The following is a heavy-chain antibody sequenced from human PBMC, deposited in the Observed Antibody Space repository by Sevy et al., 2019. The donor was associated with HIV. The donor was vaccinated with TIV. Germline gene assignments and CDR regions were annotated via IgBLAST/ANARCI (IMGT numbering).Heavy chain of an antibody. J-gene: IGHJ4*02. CDR3: VRGTGIRNLYYFDH. CDR1: GFSFNSYS. D-gene: IGHD1-1*01. V-gene: IGHV3-48*01. Sequence: GGSLRLSCEVPGFSFNSYSFNWVRQAPGKGLEWISYITSSSLITYYAESVQGRFTISRDNVKKSLYLQMNSLRVEDTAIYYCVRGTGIRNLYYFDHWGQGTLVTVSS. CDR2: ITSSSLIT.